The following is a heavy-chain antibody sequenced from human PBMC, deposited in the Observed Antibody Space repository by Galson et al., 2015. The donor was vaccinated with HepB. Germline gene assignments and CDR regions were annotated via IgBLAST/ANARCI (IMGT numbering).Heavy chain of an antibody. CDR3: ARTHSYGYYDSGIDS. V-gene: IGHV2-70*11. D-gene: IGHD3-22*01. J-gene: IGHJ4*02. CDR1: GFSLSTSGMC. Sequence: PALVKPTQTLTLACTFSGFSLSTSGMCVSWIRQPPGKALEWLGRIDWADDKYYSTSLRTRLTISKDTSKNQVVLTMTNMDPVDTATYYCARTHSYGYYDSGIDSWRQGTLVSVSS. CDR2: IDWADDK.